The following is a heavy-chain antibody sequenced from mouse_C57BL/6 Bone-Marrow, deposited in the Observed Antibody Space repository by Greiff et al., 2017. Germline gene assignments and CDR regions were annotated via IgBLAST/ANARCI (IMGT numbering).Heavy chain of an antibody. J-gene: IGHJ4*01. CDR2: IYPGSGNT. D-gene: IGHD3-2*02. CDR1: GYTFTDYY. Sequence: VQLQQSGAELVRPGASVKLSCKASGYTFTDYYINWVKQRPGQGLEWIARIYPGSGNTYYNEKFKGKATLTAEKSSSTAYMQLSSLTSADSAVYFCAGGGQGSYMDYWGQGTSVTGSS. CDR3: AGGGQGSYMDY. V-gene: IGHV1-76*01.